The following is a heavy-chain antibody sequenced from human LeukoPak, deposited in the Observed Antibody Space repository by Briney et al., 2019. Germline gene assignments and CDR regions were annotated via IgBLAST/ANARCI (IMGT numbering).Heavy chain of an antibody. J-gene: IGHJ4*02. V-gene: IGHV1-69*01. Sequence: SVKVSCKASGGTFSSYAISWVRQAPGQGLEWMGGIIPIFGTANYAQKFQGRVTITADESTSTAYMELSSLRSEDTAVYYCASSYSSSWYFGYWGQGTLVTVSS. CDR3: ASSYSSSWYFGY. CDR2: IIPIFGTA. CDR1: GGTFSSYA. D-gene: IGHD6-13*01.